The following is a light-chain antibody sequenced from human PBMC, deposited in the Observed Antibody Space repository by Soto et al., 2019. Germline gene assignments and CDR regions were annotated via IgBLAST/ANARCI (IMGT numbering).Light chain of an antibody. J-gene: IGKJ1*01. Sequence: EIVLTQSPGTLSLSPGERATLSCRASQSVSNSYLAWYQQKPGQAPRLLIYGTSSRATGIPDRFSGSGSGTDFTLTSNRLEPEDFVIYYCQQYGSSPWTFGQGTKVDIK. CDR3: QQYGSSPWT. V-gene: IGKV3-20*01. CDR2: GTS. CDR1: QSVSNSY.